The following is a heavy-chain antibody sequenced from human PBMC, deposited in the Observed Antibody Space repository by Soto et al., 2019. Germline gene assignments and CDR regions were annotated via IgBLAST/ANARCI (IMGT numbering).Heavy chain of an antibody. V-gene: IGHV1-69*18. D-gene: IGHD2-15*01. Sequence: VQLVQSGAEVKTPGSSVQVSCKASGCTFSSYSINWVRQDPGQGLEWLGRLIPMVGTTDYAQRFQGRVTFTADESTSTASMEVTTLTSEDTAVYYGASAVVVTFTRFYDMDVWGQGTTVTVSS. CDR2: LIPMVGTT. J-gene: IGHJ6*02. CDR3: ASAVVVTFTRFYDMDV. CDR1: GCTFSSYS.